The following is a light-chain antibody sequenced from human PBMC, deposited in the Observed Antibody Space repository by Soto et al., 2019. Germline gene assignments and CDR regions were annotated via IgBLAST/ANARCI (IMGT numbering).Light chain of an antibody. CDR2: AAS. CDR1: QGINNY. Sequence: DIPMTQSTSSLSASVGDRVTITCRASQGINNYVAWYQQKPGKPPKLLIYAASTLQPGVPSRFSGSGSGTDFTLTINSLQPEDVATYSCQKYSSVPVFGPGTKVDIK. CDR3: QKYSSVPV. J-gene: IGKJ3*01. V-gene: IGKV1-27*01.